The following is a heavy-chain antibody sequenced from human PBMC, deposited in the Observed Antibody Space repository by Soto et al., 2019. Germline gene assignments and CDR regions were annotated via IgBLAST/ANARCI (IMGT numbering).Heavy chain of an antibody. CDR2: ISGSGGST. CDR3: AKKYCSRTSCFFYYYYYMDG. V-gene: IGHV3-23*01. D-gene: IGHD2-2*01. CDR1: GFTFSSYA. J-gene: IGHJ6*03. Sequence: PGGSLRLSCAASGFTFSSYAMSWVRQAPGKGLEWVSAISGSGGSTYYADSVKGRFTISRDNSKNTLYLQMNSLRAEDTAVYYCAKKYCSRTSCFFYYYYYMDGWGKGTTVTV.